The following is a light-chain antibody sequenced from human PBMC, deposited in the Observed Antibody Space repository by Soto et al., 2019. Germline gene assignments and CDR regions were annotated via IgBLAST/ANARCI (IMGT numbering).Light chain of an antibody. Sequence: DIQMTQSPSILPASIGDRVTITCRASQSVSTWLAWYQQRAGRGPRLLIYKASSLQSGVPSRFSGSGSGTEFTITISSLQPDDFATYYCYQYSSSWTFGQGTKVEIK. CDR3: YQYSSSWT. CDR2: KAS. V-gene: IGKV1-5*03. J-gene: IGKJ1*01. CDR1: QSVSTW.